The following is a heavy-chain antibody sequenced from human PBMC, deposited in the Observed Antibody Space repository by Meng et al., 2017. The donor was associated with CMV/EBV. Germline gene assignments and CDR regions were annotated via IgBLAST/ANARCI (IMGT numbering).Heavy chain of an antibody. CDR3: ARSGRSSSSGRSFLDY. CDR2: IYHSGST. V-gene: IGHV4-38-2*02. Sequence: SETLSLTCTVSGYSISSGYYWGWNRQPPGKGLEWIGSIYHSGSTYYNPSLKSRVTISVDTSKDQFSLKLSSVTAADTAVYYCARSGRSSSSGRSFLDYWGQGTLVTVSS. J-gene: IGHJ4*02. CDR1: GYSISSGYY. D-gene: IGHD6-6*01.